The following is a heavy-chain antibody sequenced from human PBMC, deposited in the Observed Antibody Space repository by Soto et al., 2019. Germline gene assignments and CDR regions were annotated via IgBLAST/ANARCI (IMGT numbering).Heavy chain of an antibody. CDR3: ARGLKSGITIFGVVSRPHRGMDV. V-gene: IGHV3-13*01. CDR1: GFTFSSYD. J-gene: IGHJ6*02. D-gene: IGHD3-3*01. CDR2: IGTAGDT. Sequence: GGSLRLSCAASGFTFSSYDMHWVRQATGKGLEWVSAIGTAGDTYYPGSVKGRFTISRENAKNSLYLQMNSLRAEDTAVYYCARGLKSGITIFGVVSRPHRGMDVWGQGTTVTVSS.